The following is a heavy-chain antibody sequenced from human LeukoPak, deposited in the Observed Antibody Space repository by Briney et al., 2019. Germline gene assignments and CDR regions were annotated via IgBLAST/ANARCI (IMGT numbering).Heavy chain of an antibody. D-gene: IGHD6-13*01. CDR3: AKGGEIAAVHFDY. CDR2: ISSSSSYI. V-gene: IGHV3-21*01. Sequence: GGSLRLSCAASGFTFSSYSMNWVRQAPGKGLEWVSSISSSSSYIYYADSVKGRFTISRDNAKNSLYLQMNSLRAEDTAVYYCAKGGEIAAVHFDYWGQGTLVTVSS. J-gene: IGHJ4*02. CDR1: GFTFSSYS.